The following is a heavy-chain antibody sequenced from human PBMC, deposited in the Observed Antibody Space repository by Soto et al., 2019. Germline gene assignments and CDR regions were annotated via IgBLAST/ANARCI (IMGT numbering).Heavy chain of an antibody. D-gene: IGHD3-16*01. Sequence: PGGSLRLSCVVSGFTFSRNAMSWVRQAPGKGLEWVSAINGSGDKTYYADSVKGRFTTSRDNSKNTLYLQMNSLRVEDTALYYCAKRLWAVGGPFHYWGQGTPVTVSS. V-gene: IGHV3-23*01. J-gene: IGHJ4*02. CDR3: AKRLWAVGGPFHY. CDR1: GFTFSRNA. CDR2: INGSGDKT.